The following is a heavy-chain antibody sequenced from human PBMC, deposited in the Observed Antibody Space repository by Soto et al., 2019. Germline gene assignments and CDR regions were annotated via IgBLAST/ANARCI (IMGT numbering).Heavy chain of an antibody. CDR2: VTDSGSSA. J-gene: IGHJ4*02. CDR3: AADRGGYGYFDY. CDR1: GFTFSDYY. V-gene: IGHV3-11*01. Sequence: QVRLVEYGRGLVRPGGSLRLSCAASGFTFSDYYMTWIRRAPGMGLEWLSHVTDSGSSAYYTDSVKGRFTISRDNARNSLFLQMNTLKAADSGVYYCAADRGGYGYFDYWGQGILVTVSS. D-gene: IGHD1-26*01.